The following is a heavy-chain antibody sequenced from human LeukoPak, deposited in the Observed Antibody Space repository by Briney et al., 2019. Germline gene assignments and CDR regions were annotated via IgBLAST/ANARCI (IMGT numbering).Heavy chain of an antibody. J-gene: IGHJ6*03. CDR2: IIPILGIA. Sequence: SVKVSCKASGGTFSSYAISWVRQAPGQGLEWMGRIIPILGIANYAQKFQGRVTITADKSTSTAYMELSRLRSDDTAVYYCARDPAYYYYMDVWGKGTTVTVSS. CDR3: ARDPAYYYYMDV. V-gene: IGHV1-69*04. CDR1: GGTFSSYA.